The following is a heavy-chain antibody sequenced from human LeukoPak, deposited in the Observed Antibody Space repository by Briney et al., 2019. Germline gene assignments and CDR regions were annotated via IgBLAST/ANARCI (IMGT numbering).Heavy chain of an antibody. J-gene: IGHJ6*04. CDR1: GFTFSSYA. CDR3: ARDPPYCSSTSCHSQAYYYGMDV. Sequence: GRSLRLSCAASGFTFSSYAMHWVRQAPGKGLEWVAVISYDGSNKYYADSVKGRFTISRDNYKNTLYLQMNSLRAEDTAVYYCARDPPYCSSTSCHSQAYYYGMDVWGKGTTVTVSS. D-gene: IGHD2-2*01. CDR2: ISYDGSNK. V-gene: IGHV3-30*04.